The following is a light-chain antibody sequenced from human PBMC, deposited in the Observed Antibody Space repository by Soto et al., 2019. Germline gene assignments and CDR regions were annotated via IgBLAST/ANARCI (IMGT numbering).Light chain of an antibody. CDR1: ISDVGGYNY. CDR3: SSYTSRGTYV. Sequence: QSVLTQPASVSGSPGQSITISCTGTISDVGGYNYVSWYQQHPGKAPKLIIYEVSHRPSGVSNRFSGSKSGNTASLTISGLQPEDEADYYCSSYTSRGTYVFGTGTQLTVL. V-gene: IGLV2-14*01. CDR2: EVS. J-gene: IGLJ1*01.